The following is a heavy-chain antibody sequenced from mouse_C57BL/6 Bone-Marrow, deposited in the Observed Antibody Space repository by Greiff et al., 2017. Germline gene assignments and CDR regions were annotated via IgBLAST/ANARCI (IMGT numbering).Heavy chain of an antibody. CDR2: IYPRSGNT. D-gene: IGHD1-1*01. CDR1: GYTFTSYG. CDR3: ARSEVTTVVADFDY. V-gene: IGHV1-81*01. Sequence: VQLQQSGAELARPGASVKLSCKASGYTFTSYGISWVKQRTGQGLEWIGEIYPRSGNTYYNEKFKGKATLTADKSSSTAYMELRSLTSEDSAVYFCARSEVTTVVADFDYWGQGTTLTVSS. J-gene: IGHJ2*01.